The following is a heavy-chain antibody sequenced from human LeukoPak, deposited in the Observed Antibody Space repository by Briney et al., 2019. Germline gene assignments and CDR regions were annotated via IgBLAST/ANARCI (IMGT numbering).Heavy chain of an antibody. CDR1: GFTFSSFE. CDR2: ISSAGTI. J-gene: IGHJ4*02. V-gene: IGHV3-48*03. D-gene: IGHD3-22*01. Sequence: GGSLRLSCAASGFTFSSFEMNWVRQAPGKGLEWISYISSAGTIYYADSVRGRFTISRDNARSTLYLQMNSLRVEDTAVYYCARVIGGSSGYYHFDFWGQGALVTVSS. CDR3: ARVIGGSSGYYHFDF.